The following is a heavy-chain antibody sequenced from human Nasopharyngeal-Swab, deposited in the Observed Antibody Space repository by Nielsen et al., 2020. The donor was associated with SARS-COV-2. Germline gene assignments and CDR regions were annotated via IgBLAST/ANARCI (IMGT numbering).Heavy chain of an antibody. CDR3: ARDGGSGNFDY. V-gene: IGHV3-33*01. CDR2: IWYDGSNK. CDR1: GFTFSSYG. J-gene: IGHJ4*02. D-gene: IGHD6-19*01. Sequence: GESLKISCAASGFTFSSYGMHWVRQAPGKGLEWVAVIWYDGSNKYYADSVKGRFTISRDNAKNSLYLQMNSLRAEDTAVYYCARDGGSGNFDYWGQGTLVTVSS.